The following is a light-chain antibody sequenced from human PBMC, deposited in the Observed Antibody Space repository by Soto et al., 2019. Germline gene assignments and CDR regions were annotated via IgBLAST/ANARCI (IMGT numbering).Light chain of an antibody. CDR1: SSNIGAGYD. CDR3: QSYDSSLSAVL. V-gene: IGLV1-40*01. Sequence: QSVLTQPPSVSGAPGQRVTISCTGSSSNIGAGYDVHWYQQLPGTAPKLLIYGNSNRPSGVPDRFSGSKSGTSASLAITGLQAEDEADYYCQSYDSSLSAVLSGGGTKLTVL. J-gene: IGLJ2*01. CDR2: GNS.